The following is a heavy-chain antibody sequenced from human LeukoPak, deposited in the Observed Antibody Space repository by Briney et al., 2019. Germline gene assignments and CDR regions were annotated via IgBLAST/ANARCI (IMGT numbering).Heavy chain of an antibody. D-gene: IGHD5-24*01. CDR2: IIPIFGTA. CDR1: GGTFSSYA. V-gene: IGHV1-69*05. Sequence: SVKVSCKASGGTFSSYAIGWVRQAPGQGLEWMGRIIPIFGTANYAQKFQGRVTITTDESTSTAYMELSSLRSEDTAVYYCARLDRDGYSDGYWGQGTLVTVFS. CDR3: ARLDRDGYSDGY. J-gene: IGHJ4*02.